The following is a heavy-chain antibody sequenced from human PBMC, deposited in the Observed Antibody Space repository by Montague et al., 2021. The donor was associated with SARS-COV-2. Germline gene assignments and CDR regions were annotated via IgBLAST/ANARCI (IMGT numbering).Heavy chain of an antibody. CDR3: APLGFDSRSYYTPHNWYDP. CDR1: GISLSTSGVG. CDR2: IYWDDYE. D-gene: IGHD3-10*01. J-gene: IGHJ5*02. Sequence: PALVKPTQTLTLTCTSSGISLSTSGVGVAWIRQPPGKALEWLALIYWDDYERYSPSMRSRLTITKDTSENQVVLRMTNMDPMDTATYYCAPLGFDSRSYYTPHNWYDPWGQGILVTVSS. V-gene: IGHV2-5*02.